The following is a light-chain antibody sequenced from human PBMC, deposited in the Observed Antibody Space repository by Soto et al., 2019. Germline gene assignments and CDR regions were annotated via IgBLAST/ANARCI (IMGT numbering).Light chain of an antibody. CDR3: QVWDSNSEHYV. CDR1: NLAIKS. V-gene: IGLV3-21*04. Sequence: SYELTQPPSVSVAPGKTARITCGGANLAIKSVHWCQQKPGQAPVLVIYYGSARPSGIPERFSGSTAGNTATLTISRVEAVDEADYYCQVWDSNSEHYVFGTGTKLTVL. CDR2: YGS. J-gene: IGLJ1*01.